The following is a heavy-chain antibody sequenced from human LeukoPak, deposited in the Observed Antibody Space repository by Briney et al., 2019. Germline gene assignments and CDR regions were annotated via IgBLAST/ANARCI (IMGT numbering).Heavy chain of an antibody. CDR3: AKMGHSSSSPFDY. CDR2: ISWNSGSI. D-gene: IGHD6-6*01. CDR1: GFTFDDYA. V-gene: IGHV3-9*01. J-gene: IGHJ4*02. Sequence: GGSLRLSCAASGFTFDDYAMHRVRQAPGKGLEWVSGISWNSGSIGYADSVKGRFTISRDNAKNSLYLQMNSLRAEDTALYYCAKMGHSSSSPFDYWGQGTLVTVSS.